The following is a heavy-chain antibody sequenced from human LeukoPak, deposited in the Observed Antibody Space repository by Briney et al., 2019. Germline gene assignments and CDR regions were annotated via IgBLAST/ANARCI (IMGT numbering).Heavy chain of an antibody. D-gene: IGHD3-22*01. CDR1: GGSFSGYY. J-gene: IGHJ5*02. CDR3: ARKYYYDSSGYYP. V-gene: IGHV4-34*01. CDR2: INHSGST. Sequence: SETLSLTCAVYGGSFSGYYWSWLRQPPGKGLEWIGEINHSGSTNYNPSLKSRVTISVDTSKNQFYLKLSSVTDADTAVYYCARKYYYDSSGYYPWGQGTLVTVSS.